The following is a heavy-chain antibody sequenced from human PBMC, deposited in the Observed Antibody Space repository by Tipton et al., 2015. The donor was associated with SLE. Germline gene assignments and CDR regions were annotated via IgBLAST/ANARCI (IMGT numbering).Heavy chain of an antibody. J-gene: IGHJ4*02. Sequence: SLRLSCAASGFTVSSNYMSWVRQAPGKGLEWVSVIYSGGNTYYADSVKDRFTISRDNSKNTLYLHMNSLRAEDTAVYYCARDSYGDSDYWGQGTLVTVSS. CDR1: GFTVSSNY. CDR3: ARDSYGDSDY. CDR2: IYSGGNT. D-gene: IGHD4-17*01. V-gene: IGHV3-66*02.